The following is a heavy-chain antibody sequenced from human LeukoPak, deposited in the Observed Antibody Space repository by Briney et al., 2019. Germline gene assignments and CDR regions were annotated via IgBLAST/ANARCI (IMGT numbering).Heavy chain of an antibody. J-gene: IGHJ3*02. CDR3: ARDSGPSAFDI. Sequence: GASVKVSCKASGYTLTSYAMHWVRQAPGQRLEWMGWINAGNGNTKYSQEFQGRVTITRDTSASIAYMELSSLRSEDMTVYYCARDSGPSAFDIWGQGTKVTVSS. V-gene: IGHV1-3*03. D-gene: IGHD3-10*01. CDR1: GYTLTSYA. CDR2: INAGNGNT.